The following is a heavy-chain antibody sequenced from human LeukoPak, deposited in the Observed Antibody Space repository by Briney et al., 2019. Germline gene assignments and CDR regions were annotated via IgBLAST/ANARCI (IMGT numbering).Heavy chain of an antibody. CDR1: GGTFSSYA. CDR2: IIPIFGTA. V-gene: IGHV1-69*13. J-gene: IGHJ4*02. Sequence: SVKVSCKASGGTFSSYAISWVRQAPGQGLEWMGGIIPIFGTANYAQKFQGRVTITADESTSTAYTELSSLRSEDTAAYYCARGDRIVRHRVTGGAFDYWGQGTLVTVSS. CDR3: ARGDRIVRHRVTGGAFDY. D-gene: IGHD1-26*01.